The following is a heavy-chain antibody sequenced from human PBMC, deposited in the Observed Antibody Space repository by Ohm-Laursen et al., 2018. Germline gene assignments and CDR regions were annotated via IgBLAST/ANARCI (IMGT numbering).Heavy chain of an antibody. J-gene: IGHJ4*02. CDR3: VRDRRDGFNYVEY. CDR2: ISYSGTS. CDR1: GESYSAYY. Sequence: PSQTLSLTCAVYGESYSAYYWSWIRQSPEKGLEWIGYISYSGTSEHNPSLKGRVTMSVDTSKNQFSLSLISVTAADTAIYYCVRDRRDGFNYVEYWGQGTLVTVSS. V-gene: IGHV4-34*11. D-gene: IGHD5-24*01.